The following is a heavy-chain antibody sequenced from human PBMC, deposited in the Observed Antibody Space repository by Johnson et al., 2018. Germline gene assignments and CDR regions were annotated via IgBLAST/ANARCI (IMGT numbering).Heavy chain of an antibody. CDR3: ARKGRCSGYPEYYFDY. D-gene: IGHD3-22*01. CDR1: GYSFTTYW. V-gene: IGHV5-51*03. J-gene: IGHJ4*02. CDR2: IDPGDSDT. Sequence: VQLVQSGAEVKKPGESLKISCKASGYSFTTYWIGWVRQMPGKGLEWMGIIDPGDSDTRYSPSFQGQVTISADKSISTAYLQWSSLKASDPAMYYCARKGRCSGYPEYYFDYWGQGTLVTVSS.